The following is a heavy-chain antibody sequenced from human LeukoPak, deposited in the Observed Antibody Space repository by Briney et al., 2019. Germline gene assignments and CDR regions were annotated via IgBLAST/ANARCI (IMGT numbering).Heavy chain of an antibody. V-gene: IGHV4-59*12. CDR1: GGSISSYY. D-gene: IGHD6-19*01. CDR2: IHYTGST. CDR3: ARDALSSGWSPFQH. J-gene: IGHJ1*01. Sequence: PSETLSLTCTVSGGSISSYYWSWVRQSPGKGLEWIGYIHYTGSTNYNPSLKSRVTISVETSKNQFSLKLISVTAADTAVYYCARDALSSGWSPFQHWGQGTLVTVSS.